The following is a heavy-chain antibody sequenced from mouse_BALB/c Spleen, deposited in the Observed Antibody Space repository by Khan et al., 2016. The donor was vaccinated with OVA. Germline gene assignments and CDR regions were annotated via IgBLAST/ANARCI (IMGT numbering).Heavy chain of an antibody. Sequence: IQLVQSGPELKKPGEPVKISCKASGYTFTNYGMNWVKQAPGKGLKWMGWINTYTGEPTYADDFKGRFAFSLETSATTAYLQINNLKNEDMATYFCARGLNYYGSWFAYWGQGTLVTVSA. V-gene: IGHV9-1*02. CDR3: ARGLNYYGSWFAY. CDR2: INTYTGEP. D-gene: IGHD1-1*01. J-gene: IGHJ3*01. CDR1: GYTFTNYG.